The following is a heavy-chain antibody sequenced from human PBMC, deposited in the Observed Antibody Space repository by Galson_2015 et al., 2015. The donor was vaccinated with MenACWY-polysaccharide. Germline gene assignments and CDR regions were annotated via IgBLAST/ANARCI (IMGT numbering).Heavy chain of an antibody. Sequence: ENLSLACTASGDSVRSIDYYWGWIRQPPGKELECLGYISYSGHTNYNPSLNSRLVMSVDTSKNQFPLKLGSVTAADPAVYYCARALGYCSGGRCFRGGGNRFDPWGQGTLVIVSS. CDR1: GDSVRSIDYY. J-gene: IGHJ5*02. CDR2: ISYSGHT. V-gene: IGHV4-61*08. D-gene: IGHD2-15*01. CDR3: ARALGYCSGGRCFRGGGNRFDP.